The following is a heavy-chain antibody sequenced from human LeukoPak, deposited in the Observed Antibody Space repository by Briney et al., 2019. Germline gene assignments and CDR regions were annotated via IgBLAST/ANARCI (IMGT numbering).Heavy chain of an antibody. J-gene: IGHJ3*02. D-gene: IGHD6-19*01. CDR3: AREGQWLAHDAFDI. CDR2: ISSSSSYI. CDR1: GFTLSSYA. Sequence: GGSLRLSCAASGFTLSSYAMSWVRQAPGKGLEWVSSISSSSSYIYYADSVKGRFTISRDNAKNSLYLQMNSLRVEDTAVYYCAREGQWLAHDAFDIWGQGTMVIVSS. V-gene: IGHV3-21*01.